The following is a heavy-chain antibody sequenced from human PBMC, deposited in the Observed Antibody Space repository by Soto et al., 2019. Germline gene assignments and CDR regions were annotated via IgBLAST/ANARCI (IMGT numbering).Heavy chain of an antibody. CDR1: GGSFSGYY. CDR2: INHSGST. CDR3: ARESEGGNLHDWFDP. D-gene: IGHD3-16*01. J-gene: IGHJ5*02. Sequence: PSETLSLTCAVYGGSFSGYYWSWIRQPPGKGLEWIGEINHSGSTQYNPSLKGRVTMLVDTSKNQLSLKLRSVTAADTAVYYCARESEGGNLHDWFDPWGQGILVTVSS. V-gene: IGHV4-34*01.